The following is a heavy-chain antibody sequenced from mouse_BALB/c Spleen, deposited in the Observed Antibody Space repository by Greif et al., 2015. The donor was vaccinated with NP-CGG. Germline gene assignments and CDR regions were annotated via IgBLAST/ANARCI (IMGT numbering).Heavy chain of an antibody. CDR2: IYPGDGDT. CDR3: ARYDYDYYAMDY. V-gene: IGHV1-80*01. J-gene: IGHJ4*01. Sequence: VQLQQSGAELVRPGSSVKISCKASGYAFSSYWMNWVKQRPGQGLEWIGQIYPGDGDTNYNGKFKGKATLTADKSSSTAYMQLSSLTSEDSAVYVCARYDYDYYAMDYWGQGTSVTVSS. CDR1: GYAFSSYW. D-gene: IGHD2-4*01.